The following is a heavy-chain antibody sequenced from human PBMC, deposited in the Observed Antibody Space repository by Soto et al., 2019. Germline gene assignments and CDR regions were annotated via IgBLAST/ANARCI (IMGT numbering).Heavy chain of an antibody. D-gene: IGHD3-10*01. Sequence: EVQLVESGGGLIQPGGSLRLSCAVSGFTVSNNYMSWVRQAPGKGLEGVSVIYSGGYTAYGDSVKGRFTISRDNSKNTLYRQINSLGAADRALFSWGARPGGGGYWGQGTLVTVSS. CDR1: GFTVSNNY. J-gene: IGHJ4*02. V-gene: IGHV3-53*01. CDR2: IYSGGYT. CDR3: GARPGGGGY.